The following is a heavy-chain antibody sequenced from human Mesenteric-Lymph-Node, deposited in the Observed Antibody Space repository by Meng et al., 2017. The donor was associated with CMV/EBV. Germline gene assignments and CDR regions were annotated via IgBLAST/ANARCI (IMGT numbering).Heavy chain of an antibody. V-gene: IGHV4-61*01. J-gene: IGHJ6*02. CDR2: IYYSGSS. Sequence: SETLSLTCTVSGGSVSSHSYYWSWIRQPPGKGLEWIVYIYYSGSSNYNPSLKSRVTISVDTSKNKFSLKLSSVTAEDTAVYYCARGTPNSSGWKRYYYYGMDVWGQGTTVTVSS. CDR3: ARGTPNSSGWKRYYYYGMDV. D-gene: IGHD6-19*01. CDR1: GGSVSSHSYY.